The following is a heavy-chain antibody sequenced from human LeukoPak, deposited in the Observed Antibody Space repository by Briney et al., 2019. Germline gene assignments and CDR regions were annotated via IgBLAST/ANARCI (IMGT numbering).Heavy chain of an antibody. D-gene: IGHD1-7*01. CDR2: IYTTGNT. J-gene: IGHJ3*02. Sequence: PSETLSLTCAVSGGSISNYYWSWIRQPAGKGLEWIGRIYTTGNTNYNPSPKSRVAMSVDTSENQFSLKLTSVTAADTALYYCARDYSLGTTNAFDIWGQGTMVTVSS. V-gene: IGHV4-4*07. CDR1: GGSISNYY. CDR3: ARDYSLGTTNAFDI.